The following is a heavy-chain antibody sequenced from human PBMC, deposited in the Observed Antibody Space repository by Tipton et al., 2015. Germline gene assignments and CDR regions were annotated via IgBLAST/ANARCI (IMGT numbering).Heavy chain of an antibody. CDR3: TRRNYYDSPMPDY. Sequence: QSGAEVKKPGESLKISCQGFGYTFAIYWIAWVRQMPGKGLEWMGVIQPGDSNIRYSPSFQGQVTISADKSISTAYLQWSRLKASDTAMYYCTRRNYYDSPMPDYWGQGTLVTVSS. CDR1: GYTFAIYW. J-gene: IGHJ4*02. V-gene: IGHV5-51*01. CDR2: IQPGDSNI. D-gene: IGHD3-22*01.